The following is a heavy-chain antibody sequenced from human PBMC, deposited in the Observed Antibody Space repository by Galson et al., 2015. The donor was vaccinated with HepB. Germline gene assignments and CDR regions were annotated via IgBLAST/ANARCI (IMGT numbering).Heavy chain of an antibody. CDR3: ARDSGGMDV. CDR1: GLTFSSYA. J-gene: IGHJ6*02. Sequence: SLRLSCAASGLTFSSYAMHWVRQAPGKGLEWVAVISYDGSNKYHANSVKGRFTISRDNSKSTLYLHMNSLRVEDTAVYYCARDSGGMDVWGQGTTVTVSS. CDR2: ISYDGSNK. V-gene: IGHV3-30-3*01.